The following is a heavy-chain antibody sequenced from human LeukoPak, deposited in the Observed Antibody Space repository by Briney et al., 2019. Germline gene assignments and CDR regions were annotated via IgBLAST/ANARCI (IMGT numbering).Heavy chain of an antibody. CDR2: FDPEDGET. CDR1: GYTFIRYD. Sequence: ASVKVSCKASGYTFIRYDINWVRQATGQGLEWTGGFDPEDGETIYAQKFQGRVTMTEDTSTDTAYMELSSLRSEDTAVYYCARDRARIQLWSHAFDIWGQGTMVTVSS. V-gene: IGHV1-24*01. J-gene: IGHJ3*02. D-gene: IGHD5-18*01. CDR3: ARDRARIQLWSHAFDI.